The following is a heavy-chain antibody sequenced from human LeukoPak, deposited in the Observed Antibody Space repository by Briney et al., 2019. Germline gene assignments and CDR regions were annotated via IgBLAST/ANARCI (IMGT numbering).Heavy chain of an antibody. Sequence: GGSLRLSCAASGFTFSNAWMSWVRQAPGKGLEWVGRIKSKTDAGTTDYAAPVKGRFTISRDDSKNTLYLQMNSLRAEDTAVYYCAKFVHRYMVRGAHRNFDYWGQGTLVTVSS. CDR1: GFTFSNAW. J-gene: IGHJ4*02. CDR2: IKSKTDAGTT. CDR3: AKFVHRYMVRGAHRNFDY. V-gene: IGHV3-15*01. D-gene: IGHD3-10*01.